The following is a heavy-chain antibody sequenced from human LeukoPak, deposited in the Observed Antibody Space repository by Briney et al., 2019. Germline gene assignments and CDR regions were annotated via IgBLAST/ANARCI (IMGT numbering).Heavy chain of an antibody. J-gene: IGHJ6*03. Sequence: HPGGSLRLSCAASGFTVVSSNYMNWVRQAPGKGLEWVSVIYSGGSTYYADSVKGRFTISRDNSKNTLFLQMNSLTAEDTAVYYCAKGISPMVRGLHRYYYYYMDVWGKGTTVTVSS. D-gene: IGHD3-10*01. V-gene: IGHV3-53*01. CDR3: AKGISPMVRGLHRYYYYYMDV. CDR1: GFTVVSSNY. CDR2: IYSGGST.